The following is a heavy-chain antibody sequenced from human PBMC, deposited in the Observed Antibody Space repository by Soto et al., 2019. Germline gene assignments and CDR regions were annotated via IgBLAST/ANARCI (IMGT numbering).Heavy chain of an antibody. CDR3: AKSRGDYGGGIGYFQH. CDR1: GFTFSSYA. Sequence: EVQLLESGGGLVQPGGSLRLSCAASGFTFSSYAMSWVRQAPGKGLEWVSAISGGGGGTYYADSVKGQFTISTDNSENTLNMQMNHLSAEDTAVYSCAKSRGDYGGGIGYFQHWGQGTLVTVSS. V-gene: IGHV3-23*01. D-gene: IGHD4-17*01. CDR2: ISGGGGGT. J-gene: IGHJ1*01.